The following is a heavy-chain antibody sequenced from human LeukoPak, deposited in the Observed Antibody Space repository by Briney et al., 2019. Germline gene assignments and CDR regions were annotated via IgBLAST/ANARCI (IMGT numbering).Heavy chain of an antibody. D-gene: IGHD3-22*01. CDR1: GYTFTGYY. CDR2: INPNSGGT. J-gene: IGHJ4*02. CDR3: ARDQGYYYDSSGYFDY. Sequence: GASVKVSCKASGYTFTGYYMHWVRQAPGQGLEWMGWINPNSGGTNYAQKFQGRVTMTRDTSISTAYMELSRLRSDDTAVYYCARDQGYYYDSSGYFDYWDQGTLVTVSS. V-gene: IGHV1-2*02.